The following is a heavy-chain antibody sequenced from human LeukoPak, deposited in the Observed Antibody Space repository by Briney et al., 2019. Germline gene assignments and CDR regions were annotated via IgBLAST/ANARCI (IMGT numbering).Heavy chain of an antibody. CDR3: VREYSGWLAAAGA. CDR1: GFTFNSFR. V-gene: IGHV3-21*01. CDR2: ISSSNNFI. J-gene: IGHJ4*02. Sequence: SGGSLRLSCAASGFTFNSFRMNWVRQAPDKGLEWVSSISSSNNFIYYADSVRGRFTISRDNAKNSLYLQMNSLRAEDTAVYYCVREYSGWLAAAGAWGQGVLVTVSS. D-gene: IGHD6-13*01.